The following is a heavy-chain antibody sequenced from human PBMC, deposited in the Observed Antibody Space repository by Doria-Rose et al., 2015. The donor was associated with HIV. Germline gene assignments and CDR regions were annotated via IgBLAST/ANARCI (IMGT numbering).Heavy chain of an antibody. CDR1: GVSLSSPGMG. D-gene: IGHD6-13*01. CDR3: ASIKSSRWYHKCYFDF. V-gene: IGHV2-26*01. Sequence: QVQLVQSGPVLVKPTETLTLTCTVSGVSLSSPGMGVSWTRQPPGKTLEWLANLFSDDERSYKTSQKSRLTICTATSKSQVVLTMTDMDPGDTATYYCASIKSSRWYHKCYFDFWGKGALVIVSA. CDR2: LFSDDER. J-gene: IGHJ4*02.